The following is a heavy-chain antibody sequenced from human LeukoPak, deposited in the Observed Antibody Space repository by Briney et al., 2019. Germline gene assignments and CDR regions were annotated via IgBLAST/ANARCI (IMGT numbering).Heavy chain of an antibody. Sequence: GESLKISCKVSGYSFTFYWIAWVRQMPGKGLEWVGIIYPGDSDTRYSPSFQGQVSISADKSISTAYLQWSSLKASDSAMYYCARVPNYDFWSGHPFYFDYWGQGTLVTVSS. CDR3: ARVPNYDFWSGHPFYFDY. D-gene: IGHD3-3*01. V-gene: IGHV5-51*01. CDR1: GYSFTFYW. CDR2: IYPGDSDT. J-gene: IGHJ4*02.